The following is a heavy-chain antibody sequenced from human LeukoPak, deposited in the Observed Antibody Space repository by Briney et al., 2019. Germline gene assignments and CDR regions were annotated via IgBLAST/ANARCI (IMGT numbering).Heavy chain of an antibody. D-gene: IGHD2-2*01. J-gene: IGHJ6*03. V-gene: IGHV3-49*04. Sequence: GGSLRLSCSASGFTFGDYSMTWVRQAPGKGLEWVGFIRTKTYRASTEYAASVKGRFTISRDDSKRIAYLQMNSLKTEDTAVYYCSRVFSSTFYYMDVWGKGTTVTVSS. CDR1: GFTFGDYS. CDR2: IRTKTYRAST. CDR3: SRVFSSTFYYMDV.